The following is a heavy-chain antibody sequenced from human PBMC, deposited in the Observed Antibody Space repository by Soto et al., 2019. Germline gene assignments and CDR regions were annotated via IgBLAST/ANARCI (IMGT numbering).Heavy chain of an antibody. CDR1: GFSFDTYG. V-gene: IGHV3-30-3*01. D-gene: IGHD1-1*01. CDR3: ARVTPGNNLYYFSGLDF. J-gene: IGHJ6*02. Sequence: GSLRLSCVASGFSFDTYGIHWVRQAPGKGLQWVALISYEGSNTNYADSVRGRFTISRDNSKNTLYLQMNTLRPEDTGVYYCARVTPGNNLYYFSGLDFWGQGTSVTVSS. CDR2: ISYEGSNT.